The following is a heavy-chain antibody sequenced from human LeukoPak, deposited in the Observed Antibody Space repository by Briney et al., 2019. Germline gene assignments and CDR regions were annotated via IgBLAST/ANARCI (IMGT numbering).Heavy chain of an antibody. Sequence: GGSLRLSCAASGFTFSNHAMNWVRQAPGKGLEWVTTISFDGTDKYYADAVTGRFTISRDNSKDTLYLQLDSLRGEDTAVYYCAKDFRIGYSAHFDYWGQGALVTVSS. CDR2: ISFDGTDK. J-gene: IGHJ4*02. CDR1: GFTFSNHA. CDR3: AKDFRIGYSAHFDY. V-gene: IGHV3-30-3*01. D-gene: IGHD2-21*01.